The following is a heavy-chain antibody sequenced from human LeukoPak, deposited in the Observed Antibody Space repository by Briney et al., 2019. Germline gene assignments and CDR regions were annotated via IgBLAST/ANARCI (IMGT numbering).Heavy chain of an antibody. CDR3: TRATQYPDAFDI. CDR2: IIPIFGTA. Sequence: SVKVSCKASGGTFSSYAISWVRQAPGQGLEWVGGIIPIFGTANYAQKFQGRVTITADESTRTAYMELSSLRSEDTAVYYCTRATQYPDAFDIWGQGTMVTVSS. J-gene: IGHJ3*02. D-gene: IGHD2-2*01. V-gene: IGHV1-69*13. CDR1: GGTFSSYA.